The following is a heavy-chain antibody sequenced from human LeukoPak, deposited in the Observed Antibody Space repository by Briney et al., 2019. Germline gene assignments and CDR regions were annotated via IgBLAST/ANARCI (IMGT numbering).Heavy chain of an antibody. CDR2: IRYEGSNK. V-gene: IGHV3-30*02. CDR1: GFTFSSYG. D-gene: IGHD3-10*01. Sequence: GGSLRLSCAASGFTFSSYGMHWVRQAPGKGLEWVAFIRYEGSNKYYADSVKGRFTISRDNSKNTLYLQMNSLRAEDTAVYYCAKDFSYGSGSYYNFFDYWGQGTLVTVSS. CDR3: AKDFSYGSGSYYNFFDY. J-gene: IGHJ4*02.